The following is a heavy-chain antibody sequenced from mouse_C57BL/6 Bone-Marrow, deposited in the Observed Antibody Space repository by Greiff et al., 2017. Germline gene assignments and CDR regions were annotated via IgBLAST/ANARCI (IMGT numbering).Heavy chain of an antibody. Sequence: QVQLQQPGAELVKPGASVKLSCKASGYTFTSYWMHWVKQRPGQGLEWIGMIPPNSGSTNYNEKFKSKATLTVDKSSSTAYMQLSSLTSEDSAVYYCARSKRRIEPFAYGGQGTLVTVSA. CDR3: ARSKRRIEPFAY. CDR1: GYTFTSYW. V-gene: IGHV1-64*01. CDR2: IPPNSGST. J-gene: IGHJ3*01.